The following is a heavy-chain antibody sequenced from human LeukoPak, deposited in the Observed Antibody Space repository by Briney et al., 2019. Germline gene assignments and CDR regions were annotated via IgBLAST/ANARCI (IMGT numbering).Heavy chain of an antibody. Sequence: GGSLRLSCAASGFTFSSYGMHWVRQAPGKGLEWVAFIRYDGSNKHYADSVKGRFTISRDNSKNTLYLQMNSLRAEDTAVYYCAKFARGDQYYFDYWGQGTLVTVSS. CDR2: IRYDGSNK. J-gene: IGHJ4*02. V-gene: IGHV3-30*02. CDR1: GFTFSSYG. D-gene: IGHD3-10*01. CDR3: AKFARGDQYYFDY.